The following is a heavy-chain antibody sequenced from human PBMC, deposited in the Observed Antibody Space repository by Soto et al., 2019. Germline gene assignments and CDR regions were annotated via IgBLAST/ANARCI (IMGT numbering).Heavy chain of an antibody. CDR3: ARDQGGDTRQQLFIQRNYYYYGMDV. D-gene: IGHD6-13*01. CDR2: ISYVGSNK. CDR1: GFTFSSYA. J-gene: IGHJ6*02. Sequence: QVQLVESGGGVVQPGRSLRLSCAASGFTFSSYAMHWVRQAPGKGLEWVAVISYVGSNKYYADSVKGRFTITRDNSKNTLYLQMNSLRAEDTAVYYCARDQGGDTRQQLFIQRNYYYYGMDVWGQGTTVTVSS. V-gene: IGHV3-30-3*01.